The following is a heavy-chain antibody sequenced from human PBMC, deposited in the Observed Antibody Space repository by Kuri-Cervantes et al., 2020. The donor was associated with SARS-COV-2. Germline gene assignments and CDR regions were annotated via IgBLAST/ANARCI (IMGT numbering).Heavy chain of an antibody. Sequence: GESLKISCAASGFTFSNAWMSWVRQAPGKGLEWVGRIKSKTDGGTTDYAAPVKGRFTISRDDSKNTLYLQMNSLKTEDTAVYYCTTDQILGMQAFGIWGQGTMVTVSS. CDR1: GFTFSNAW. CDR3: TTDQILGMQAFGI. D-gene: IGHD7-27*01. J-gene: IGHJ3*02. CDR2: IKSKTDGGTT. V-gene: IGHV3-15*01.